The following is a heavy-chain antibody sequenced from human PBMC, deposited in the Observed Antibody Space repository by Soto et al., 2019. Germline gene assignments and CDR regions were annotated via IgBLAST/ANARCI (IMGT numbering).Heavy chain of an antibody. CDR1: GGTFSSYT. V-gene: IGHV1-69*04. CDR3: ARDRWFGETHDYYYGMDV. D-gene: IGHD3-10*01. CDR2: IIPILGIA. Sequence: ASVKVSCKASGGTFSSYTISWLRKAPGQGLEWMGRIIPILGIANYAQKFQGRVTITADKSTSTAYMELSSLRSEDTAVYYCARDRWFGETHDYYYGMDVWGQGTTVTVSS. J-gene: IGHJ6*02.